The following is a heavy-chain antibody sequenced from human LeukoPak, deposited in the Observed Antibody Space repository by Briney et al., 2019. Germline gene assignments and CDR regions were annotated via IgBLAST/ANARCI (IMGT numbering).Heavy chain of an antibody. CDR3: AKDAQRGFDYSNSLDY. CDR2: IWNDGSNK. CDR1: GFTFSHYG. Sequence: PGRSLRLSCAASGFTFSHYGMHWVRQAPGRGLEWVAVIWNDGSNKYYADSVKGRFTISRDNSKNTLYLQMNSLRAEDTAVYYCAKDAQRGFDYSNSLDYWGQGTLVTDSS. J-gene: IGHJ4*02. D-gene: IGHD4-11*01. V-gene: IGHV3-33*06.